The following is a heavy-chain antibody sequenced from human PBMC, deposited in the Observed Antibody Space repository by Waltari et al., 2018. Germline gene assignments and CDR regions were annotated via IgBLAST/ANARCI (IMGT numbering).Heavy chain of an antibody. J-gene: IGHJ4*02. Sequence: QVQLQASGPGLVEPSQTLSLTCTVSAEPITSRTYYLGWIRHPAGKGLEWIGRFHTNGNTEYRPSLKSRVTISIDTSKNQFSLKLGSVTAADTAVYYCARSAYCDGTTACDLVASWGQGTLVTVSS. D-gene: IGHD1-1*01. CDR1: AEPITSRTYY. CDR3: ARSAYCDGTTACDLVAS. V-gene: IGHV4-61*02. CDR2: FHTNGNT.